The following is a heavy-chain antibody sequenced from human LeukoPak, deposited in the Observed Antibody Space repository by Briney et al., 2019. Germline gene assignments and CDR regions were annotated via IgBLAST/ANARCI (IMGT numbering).Heavy chain of an antibody. CDR1: GFTFSSYA. CDR2: ITGSGGGT. D-gene: IGHD3/OR15-3a*01. Sequence: PGGSLRLSCAASGFTFSSYAMSWVRQAPGKGLECVAAITGSGGGTYYADSVKGRFTISRDNSKNTLYLQMSSLRAEDTAVYYCAKVLFFDYDPFDYWGQGTLVTVSS. J-gene: IGHJ4*02. CDR3: AKVLFFDYDPFDY. V-gene: IGHV3-23*01.